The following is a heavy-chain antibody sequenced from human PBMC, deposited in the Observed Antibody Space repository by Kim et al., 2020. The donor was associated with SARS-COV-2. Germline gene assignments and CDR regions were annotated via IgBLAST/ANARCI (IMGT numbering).Heavy chain of an antibody. CDR2: INNDKGNA. J-gene: IGHJ6*02. CDR3: ARHENDGMDV. Sequence: ASVKVSCKASGYTFTRFGISWVRQVPGQGLQWVGWINNDKGNANYAPNLQGRVTLTRDTVTSTAYMELRNLRPDDTAQYYCARHENDGMDVWGQGTAVTVSS. CDR1: GYTFTRFG. V-gene: IGHV1-18*01.